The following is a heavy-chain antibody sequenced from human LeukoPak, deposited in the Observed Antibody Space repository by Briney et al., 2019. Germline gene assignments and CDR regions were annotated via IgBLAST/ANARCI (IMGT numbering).Heavy chain of an antibody. J-gene: IGHJ4*02. CDR2: ISSNGGST. CDR1: GFTFISSG. CDR3: VKEATSSAHRRRRSYFDV. V-gene: IGHV3-64D*09. D-gene: IGHD6-6*01. Sequence: GGSLRPSGSVLGFTFISSGSHWFRQAPGKGLEYVSAISSNGGSTYYADSVKGRFTISRDNSKNTLYLRMSSLRAEDTAVYYCVKEATSSAHRRRRSYFDVWGQGTLVTVSS.